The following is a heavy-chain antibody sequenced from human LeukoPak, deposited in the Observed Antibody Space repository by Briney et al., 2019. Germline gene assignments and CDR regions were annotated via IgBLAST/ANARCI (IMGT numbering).Heavy chain of an antibody. CDR1: GFTFSNFG. Sequence: GGSLRLSCVASGFTFSNFGMHWVRQAPGKGLEWMAVISYEGKVTYYAEAVKGRFTISRDNSKNTLYLRMTSLRGEDTALYYCAKEKDYRVSTSCDYWGQGIQVTVSS. D-gene: IGHD3-16*02. CDR3: AKEKDYRVSTSCDY. CDR2: ISYEGKVT. J-gene: IGHJ4*02. V-gene: IGHV3-30*18.